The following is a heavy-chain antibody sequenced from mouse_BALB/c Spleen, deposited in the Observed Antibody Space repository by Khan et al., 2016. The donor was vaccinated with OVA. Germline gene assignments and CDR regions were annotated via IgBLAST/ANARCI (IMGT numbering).Heavy chain of an antibody. Sequence: DLVKPGASVKLSCKASGYTFTSYWINWIKQRPGQGLEWIGRIAPGSGSAYYNEMFKGKATLTVDTSSSTAYFQLNSLSYEDSAVYFCAIANYYGSSLYAIYYWAQGTSVTVSS. CDR2: IAPGSGSA. V-gene: IGHV1S41*01. D-gene: IGHD1-1*01. J-gene: IGHJ4*01. CDR1: GYTFTSYW. CDR3: AIANYYGSSLYAIYY.